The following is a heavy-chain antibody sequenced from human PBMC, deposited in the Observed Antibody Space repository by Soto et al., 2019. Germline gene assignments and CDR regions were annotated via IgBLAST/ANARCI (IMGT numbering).Heavy chain of an antibody. D-gene: IGHD3-10*01. CDR1: GGSISSYY. CDR3: ARARVKDDAFDI. Sequence: LSLTCTVSGGSISSYYWSWIRQPPGKGLEWIGYIYYSGSTNYNPSLKSRVTISVDTSKNQFSLKLSSVTAADTAVYYCARARVKDDAFDIWGQGTMVTVSS. V-gene: IGHV4-59*01. CDR2: IYYSGST. J-gene: IGHJ3*02.